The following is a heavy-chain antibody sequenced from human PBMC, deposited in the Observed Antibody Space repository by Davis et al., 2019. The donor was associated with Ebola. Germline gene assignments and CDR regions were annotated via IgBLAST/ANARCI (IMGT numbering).Heavy chain of an antibody. CDR2: ISGSGGST. V-gene: IGHV3-23*01. J-gene: IGHJ3*02. CDR3: VKDSSNTWFDI. D-gene: IGHD2-2*02. Sequence: GESLKISCAASGFTFSSYAMTWVRQAPGKGLEWVSGISGSGGSTYYADSVKGRFAMSRDNSRGTLYLQMNSLRVEDSAIYYCVKDSSNTWFDIWGQGTLITVSS. CDR1: GFTFSSYA.